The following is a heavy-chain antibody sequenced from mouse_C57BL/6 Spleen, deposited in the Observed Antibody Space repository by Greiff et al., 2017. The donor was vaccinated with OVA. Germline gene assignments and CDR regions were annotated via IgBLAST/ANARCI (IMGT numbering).Heavy chain of an antibody. Sequence: ESGPGLVKPSQSLSLTCSVTGYSITSGYYWNWIRQFPGNKLEWMGYISYDGSNNYNPSLKNRISITRDTSKNQFFLKLNSVTTEDTATYSCAGDSAVRAWFAYWGQGTLVTVSA. CDR2: ISYDGSN. CDR1: GYSITSGYY. CDR3: AGDSAVRAWFAY. J-gene: IGHJ3*01. V-gene: IGHV3-6*01.